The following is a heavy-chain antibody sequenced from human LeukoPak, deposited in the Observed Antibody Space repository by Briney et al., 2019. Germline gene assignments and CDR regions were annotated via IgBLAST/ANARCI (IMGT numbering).Heavy chain of an antibody. D-gene: IGHD6-13*01. Sequence: ASVKVSCKASGYTFTSYDINWVRQATGQGLEWMGWMNPNSGNTGYAQKLQGRVTMTTDTSTSTAYMELRSLRSDDTAVYYCARDADSSSWYAYYYYYYMDVWGKGTTVTVSS. CDR3: ARDADSSSWYAYYYYYYMDV. J-gene: IGHJ6*03. V-gene: IGHV1-8*01. CDR2: MNPNSGNT. CDR1: GYTFTSYD.